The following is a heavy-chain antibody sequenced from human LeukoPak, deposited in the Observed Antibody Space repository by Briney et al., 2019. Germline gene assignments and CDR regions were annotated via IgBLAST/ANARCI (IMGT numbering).Heavy chain of an antibody. CDR2: IYPGDSDN. CDR1: GSRFTSYW. D-gene: IGHD5-18*01. CDR3: ALETAPAFDI. Sequence: GESLKISCKAYGSRFTSYWIGCVRQMPGKGLEWMGIIYPGDSDNRYSPSFQGPVTISADQSISPAHLKWSSLKASDTAMYYCALETAPAFDIWGQGTMVTVSS. V-gene: IGHV5-51*03. J-gene: IGHJ3*02.